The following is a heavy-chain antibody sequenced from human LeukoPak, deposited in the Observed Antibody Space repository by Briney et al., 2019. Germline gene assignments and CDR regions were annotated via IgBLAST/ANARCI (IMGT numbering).Heavy chain of an antibody. J-gene: IGHJ5*02. CDR1: GGSISSYY. Sequence: SETLSLTYTVSGGSISSYYWSWIRQPAGRGLEWIGHIYTSGSTNYNPSLKSRVTMSVDTSKNQFSLKLSSVTAADTAVYYCAREPRGHQTQYYYDSSGHNWFDPWGQGTLVTVSS. CDR2: IYTSGST. CDR3: AREPRGHQTQYYYDSSGHNWFDP. D-gene: IGHD3-22*01. V-gene: IGHV4-4*07.